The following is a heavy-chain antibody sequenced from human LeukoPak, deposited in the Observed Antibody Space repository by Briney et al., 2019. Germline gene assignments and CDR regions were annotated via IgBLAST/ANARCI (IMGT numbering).Heavy chain of an antibody. J-gene: IGHJ6*03. CDR3: ARRTILYYYMDV. Sequence: GGSLRLSCAASGFTFSSYAMSWVRQAPGKGLEWVSAISGSGGSTYYADSVKGRFTISRDNSKNTLYLQMNSLRAEGTAVYYCARRTILYYYMDVWGKGTTVTVSS. CDR2: ISGSGGST. V-gene: IGHV3-23*01. CDR1: GFTFSSYA.